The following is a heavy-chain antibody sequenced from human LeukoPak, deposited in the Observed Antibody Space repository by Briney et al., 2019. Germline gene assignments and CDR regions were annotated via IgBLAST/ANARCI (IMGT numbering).Heavy chain of an antibody. CDR3: ARDEGYFQH. J-gene: IGHJ1*01. CDR2: ISSSSSYI. Sequence: GGSLRLSCAVSGFTVSSNYMSWVRQAPGKGLEWVSSISSSSSYIYYADSVKGRFTISRDNAENSLYLQMNSLRAEDTAVYYCARDEGYFQHWGQGTLVTVSS. CDR1: GFTVSSNY. V-gene: IGHV3-21*01.